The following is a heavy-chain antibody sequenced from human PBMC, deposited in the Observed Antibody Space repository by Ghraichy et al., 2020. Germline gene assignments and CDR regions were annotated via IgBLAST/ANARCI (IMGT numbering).Heavy chain of an antibody. CDR1: GFTFSSYG. CDR3: ARDSGYSYGQGHYYYGMDV. Sequence: GESLNISCAASGFTFSSYGMHWVRQAPGKGLEWVAVIWYDGSNKYYADSVKGRFTISRDNSKNTLYLQMNSLRAEDTAVYYCARDSGYSYGQGHYYYGMDVWGQGTTVTVSS. J-gene: IGHJ6*02. CDR2: IWYDGSNK. V-gene: IGHV3-33*01. D-gene: IGHD5-18*01.